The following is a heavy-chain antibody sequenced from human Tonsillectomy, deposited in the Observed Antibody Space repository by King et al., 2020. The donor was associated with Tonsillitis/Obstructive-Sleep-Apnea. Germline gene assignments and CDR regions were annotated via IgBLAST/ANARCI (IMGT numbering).Heavy chain of an antibody. CDR1: GFTFSSYG. V-gene: IGHV3-33*01. J-gene: IGHJ4*02. Sequence: VQLVESGGGVVQPGRSLRLSCAASGFTFSSYGMHWVRQAPGKGLEWVAVIWYDGSNKYYADSVKGRFTISRDNSKNTLYLQMNSLRAEDTAVYYCARDLGNRIRPFDYWGQGTLVTVSS. CDR2: IWYDGSNK. D-gene: IGHD7-27*01. CDR3: ARDLGNRIRPFDY.